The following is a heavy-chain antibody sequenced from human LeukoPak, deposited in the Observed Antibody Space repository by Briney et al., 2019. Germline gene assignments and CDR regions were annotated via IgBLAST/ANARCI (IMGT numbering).Heavy chain of an antibody. CDR1: GFTFSGYA. CDR3: AKDTVDDFWSGYYKDWFDP. V-gene: IGHV3-23*01. CDR2: ISGSGGST. J-gene: IGHJ5*02. D-gene: IGHD3-3*01. Sequence: GGSLRLSCAASGFTFSGYAMSWVRQAPGKGLEWVSAISGSGGSTYYADSVKGRFTISRDNSKNTLYLQMNSLRAEDTAVYYCAKDTVDDFWSGYYKDWFDPWGQGTLVTVSS.